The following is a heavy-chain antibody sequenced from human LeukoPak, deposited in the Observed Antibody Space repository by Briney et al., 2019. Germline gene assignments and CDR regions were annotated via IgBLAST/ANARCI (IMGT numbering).Heavy chain of an antibody. V-gene: IGHV1-18*01. Sequence: GASVKVSCKASGYTFTSYGINWVRQAPGQGLEWMGWISAYNGDTNYAQKLQGRVTMTTDTSTSTAYMELRSLRSDDTAVYYCAVGDPYYDSRFQHWGQGTLVTVSS. CDR1: GYTFTSYG. J-gene: IGHJ1*01. CDR3: AVGDPYYDSRFQH. CDR2: ISAYNGDT. D-gene: IGHD3-22*01.